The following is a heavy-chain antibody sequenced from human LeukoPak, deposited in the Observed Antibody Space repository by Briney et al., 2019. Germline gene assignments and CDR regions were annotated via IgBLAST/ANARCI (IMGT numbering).Heavy chain of an antibody. CDR1: GFTFSSYS. V-gene: IGHV3-48*01. D-gene: IGHD5-18*01. Sequence: GGSLRLSCAVSGFTFSSYSLNWVRQAPGKGLEWVSYISSSSSTIYYADSVKGRFTISRDNAKNSLYLQMNSLRAEDTAVYYCARGTAMVDFDYWGQGTLVTVSS. CDR2: ISSSSSTI. CDR3: ARGTAMVDFDY. J-gene: IGHJ4*02.